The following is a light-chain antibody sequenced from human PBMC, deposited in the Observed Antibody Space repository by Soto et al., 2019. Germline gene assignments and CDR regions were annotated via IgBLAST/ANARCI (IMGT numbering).Light chain of an antibody. CDR2: GVS. Sequence: EVVLTQSPGTLSLSPGERATLSCRASQSVSGSDLAWYQQKPGQAPRLLISGVSNRATGNPDRFSGSGSGTDFTLTISSLEPEDFAVYYCQQYGSSRTFGQGTKVDIK. CDR3: QQYGSSRT. CDR1: QSVSGSD. J-gene: IGKJ1*01. V-gene: IGKV3-20*01.